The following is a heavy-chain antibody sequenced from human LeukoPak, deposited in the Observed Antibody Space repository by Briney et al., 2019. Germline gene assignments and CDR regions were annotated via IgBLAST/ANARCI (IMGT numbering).Heavy chain of an antibody. CDR2: IYYSGST. Sequence: SETLSLTCTVSGGSISSSSYYWGWIRQPPGKGLEWIGSIYYSGSTYYNPSLKSRVTISVDTSKNQFSLKLSSVTAADTAVYYWATFNGPYCSGGSCYSNFDYGGQETLVTVSS. CDR1: GGSISSSSYY. CDR3: ATFNGPYCSGGSCYSNFDY. V-gene: IGHV4-39*07. D-gene: IGHD2-15*01. J-gene: IGHJ4*02.